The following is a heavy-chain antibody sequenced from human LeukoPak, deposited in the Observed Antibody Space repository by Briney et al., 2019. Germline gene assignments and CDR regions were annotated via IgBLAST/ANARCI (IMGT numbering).Heavy chain of an antibody. V-gene: IGHV3-30-3*01. J-gene: IGHJ4*02. D-gene: IGHD6-19*01. Sequence: GRSLRLSCAASGFSFSDYSMHWVRQAPGKGLDWVAIISSDGSNVRYADSVKGRFTISRDNSKNTLYLQMNSLRTEDTAVYFCAKDRAITVDGTGLEYWGQGALVNVSS. CDR1: GFSFSDYS. CDR3: AKDRAITVDGTGLEY. CDR2: ISSDGSNV.